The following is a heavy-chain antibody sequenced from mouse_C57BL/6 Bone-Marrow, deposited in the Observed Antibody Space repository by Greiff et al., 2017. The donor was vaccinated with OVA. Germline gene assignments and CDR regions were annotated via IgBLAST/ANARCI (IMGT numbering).Heavy chain of an antibody. D-gene: IGHD2-4*01. CDR2: FHPYNDDT. V-gene: IGHV1-47*01. Sequence: VKLQESGAELVKPGASVKMSCKASGYTFTTYPIEWMKQNHGKSLEWIGNFHPYNDDTKYNEKFKGKATLTVEKSSSTVYLELSRLTSDDSAVYYCARQGDYDADRAWFAYWGQGTLVTVSA. CDR1: GYTFTTYP. J-gene: IGHJ3*01. CDR3: ARQGDYDADRAWFAY.